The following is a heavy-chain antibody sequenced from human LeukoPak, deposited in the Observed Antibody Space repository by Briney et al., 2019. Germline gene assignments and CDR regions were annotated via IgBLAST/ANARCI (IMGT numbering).Heavy chain of an antibody. CDR2: VSTSGAST. CDR3: AKMGSWDIVVVPAALGFDP. D-gene: IGHD2-2*01. V-gene: IGHV3-23*01. Sequence: GGSLRLSCAASGFTFSSFSMNWVRKAPGKGLEWVSTVSTSGASTYYADSVKGRFTISRDNSKNTLYLQMNSLRAEDTAVYYCAKMGSWDIVVVPAALGFDPWGQGTLVTVSS. CDR1: GFTFSSFS. J-gene: IGHJ5*02.